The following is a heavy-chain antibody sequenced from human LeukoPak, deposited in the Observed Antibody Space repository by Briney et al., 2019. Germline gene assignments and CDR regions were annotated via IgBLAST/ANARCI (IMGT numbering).Heavy chain of an antibody. CDR3: AREYSASEH. V-gene: IGHV1-2*02. CDR1: GYTFVGYY. J-gene: IGHJ1*01. D-gene: IGHD4-11*01. CDR2: IDPSTGDT. Sequence: ASVKVSCKVSGYTFVGYYLHWVRQAPGQGLEWMAWIDPSTGDTHYAQKFQGRITVTRDTSISTTYMELSWLTSDDTALYYCAREYSASEHWGQGTLVTVSS.